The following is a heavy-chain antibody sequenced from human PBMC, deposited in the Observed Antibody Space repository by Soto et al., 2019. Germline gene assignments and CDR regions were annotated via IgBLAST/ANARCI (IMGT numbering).Heavy chain of an antibody. V-gene: IGHV4-39*01. CDR1: GGSISSSSYY. CDR2: IYYSGST. CDR3: ARQDAAMVYLLKVYFDY. J-gene: IGHJ4*02. D-gene: IGHD5-18*01. Sequence: SETLSLTCTVSGGSISSSSYYWGWIRQPPGKGLEWIGSIYYSGSTYYNPSLKSRVTISVDTSKNQFSLKLSSVTAADTAVYYCARQDAAMVYLLKVYFDYWGQGTLVTVSS.